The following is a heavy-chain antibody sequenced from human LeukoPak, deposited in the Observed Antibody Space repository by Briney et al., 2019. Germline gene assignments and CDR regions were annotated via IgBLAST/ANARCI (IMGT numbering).Heavy chain of an antibody. Sequence: SETLSLTCTVSGGSIRSSSYYWGWICQTPGKGLEWIGSIYYSGSTFYSPSLKSRVTISVDTSKNQFSLKLSSVTAADTAVYYCARQTPNIFGWFDPWGQGTLVTVSS. J-gene: IGHJ5*02. V-gene: IGHV4-39*01. D-gene: IGHD3-3*01. CDR3: ARQTPNIFGWFDP. CDR1: GGSIRSSSYY. CDR2: IYYSGST.